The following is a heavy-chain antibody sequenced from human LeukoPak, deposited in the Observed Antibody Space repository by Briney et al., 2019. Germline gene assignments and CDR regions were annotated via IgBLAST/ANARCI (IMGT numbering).Heavy chain of an antibody. CDR2: IGSSGNTI. CDR1: GFTFSTYE. CDR3: ARAAGTWFDP. D-gene: IGHD1-1*01. Sequence: PGGSLKLSCAASGFTFSTYEMNWVRQAPGKGLEWVSYIGSSGNTIYYEDSVKGRFTISRDNAKNSLYLQMNSLGAEDTAVYYCARAAGTWFDPWGQGTLVTVSS. J-gene: IGHJ5*02. V-gene: IGHV3-48*03.